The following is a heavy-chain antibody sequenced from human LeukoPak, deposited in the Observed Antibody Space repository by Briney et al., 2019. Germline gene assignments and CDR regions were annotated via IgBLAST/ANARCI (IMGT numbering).Heavy chain of an antibody. V-gene: IGHV4-59*07. CDR2: IYYCGST. CDR1: GGSISSYY. J-gene: IGHJ6*02. CDR3: ARAMSWSGRYYYYGMDV. D-gene: IGHD3-3*01. Sequence: PSDTLSLTCTVSGGSISSYYWRWLRQPPGKGREGMGYIYYCGSTNYNPSLKSRVTISVDTSKNQFSLKLSSVTAADTAVYYCARAMSWSGRYYYYGMDVWGQGTTVTVSS.